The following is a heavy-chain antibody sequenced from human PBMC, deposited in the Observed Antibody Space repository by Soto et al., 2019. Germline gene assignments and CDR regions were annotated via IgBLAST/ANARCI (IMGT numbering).Heavy chain of an antibody. J-gene: IGHJ5*02. CDR3: VPRRDYGDYAVWFDP. CDR2: IYWDDDK. D-gene: IGHD4-17*01. Sequence: QITLKESGPTLVKPTQTLTLTCTFSGFSLSTTGVGVGWIRQPPGKALEWLALIYWDDDKSYSPSLKSRLTITKDTSKNQVVLTMTNMDPVDTATYYCVPRRDYGDYAVWFDPWGQGTLVTVSS. V-gene: IGHV2-5*02. CDR1: GFSLSTTGVG.